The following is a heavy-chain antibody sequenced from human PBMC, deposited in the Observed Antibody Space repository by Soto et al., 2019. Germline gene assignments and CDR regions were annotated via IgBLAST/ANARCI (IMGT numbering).Heavy chain of an antibody. J-gene: IGHJ5*02. CDR1: GGSIRDDTYY. CDR3: ARLHCYSPNCVPLDP. Sequence: SETLSLTCTVSGGSIRDDTYYWGWIRQPPGKGLERIGSIYYSGTSSYNPSLKSRVNMSVDTSKKQLSLRLSSVTAADTAAYYCARLHCYSPNCVPLDPWGQGTLVTVSS. D-gene: IGHD2-2*01. V-gene: IGHV4-39*01. CDR2: IYYSGTS.